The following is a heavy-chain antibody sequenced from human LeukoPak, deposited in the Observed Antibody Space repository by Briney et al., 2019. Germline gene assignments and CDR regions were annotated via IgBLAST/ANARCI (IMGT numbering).Heavy chain of an antibody. CDR3: ARPQVPLYYDIPPHDAFDI. D-gene: IGHD3-9*01. Sequence: SETLSLTCAVYGGSFSGYYWSWIRQPPGKGLEWIGEINHSGSTNYNPSLKSRVTISVDTSKNQFSLKLSSVTAADTAVYYCARPQVPLYYDIPPHDAFDIWGQGTMVTVSS. CDR1: GGSFSGYY. CDR2: INHSGST. V-gene: IGHV4-34*01. J-gene: IGHJ3*02.